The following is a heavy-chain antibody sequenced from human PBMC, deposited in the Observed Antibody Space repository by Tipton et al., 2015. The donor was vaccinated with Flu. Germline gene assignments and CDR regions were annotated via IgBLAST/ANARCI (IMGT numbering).Heavy chain of an antibody. CDR1: GDSISSGSYY. Sequence: TLSLTCTVSGDSISSGSYYWSWIRQPAGKGLEWIGRIYTHVNTNYNPSLKSRVTIAVDTSRNQFSLKVMSVTVADTAVYYCARGFMGAGGTGFDYWGQGILVTVSS. V-gene: IGHV4-61*02. D-gene: IGHD1-26*01. CDR2: IYTHVNT. J-gene: IGHJ4*02. CDR3: ARGFMGAGGTGFDY.